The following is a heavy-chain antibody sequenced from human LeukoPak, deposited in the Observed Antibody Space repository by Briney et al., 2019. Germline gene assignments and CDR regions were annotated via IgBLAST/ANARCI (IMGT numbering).Heavy chain of an antibody. D-gene: IGHD6-13*01. CDR3: ATPLAAAGTILVDY. Sequence: GGSLRLSCAASGFTFSSYAMSWVRQAPGKGLEWVSAISGSGGSTYYADSVKGRFTISRDNSKNTLYLQMNSLRAEDTAVYYCATPLAAAGTILVDYWGQGTLVTVSS. V-gene: IGHV3-23*01. CDR1: GFTFSSYA. J-gene: IGHJ4*02. CDR2: ISGSGGST.